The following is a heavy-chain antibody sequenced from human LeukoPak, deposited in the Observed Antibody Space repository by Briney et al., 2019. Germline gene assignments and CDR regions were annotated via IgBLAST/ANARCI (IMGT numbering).Heavy chain of an antibody. D-gene: IGHD3-3*01. Sequence: SGPTLVKPPPTLTLTCTFSGFSLSTSGVGVGWIRQPPGKALEWLALIYWDDDKRYSPSLKSRLTITKDTSKNQVVLTMTNMDPVDTATYYCAHGPILGDFWNAYSSPSYYDYWGQGTLVTVSS. CDR2: IYWDDDK. CDR1: GFSLSTSGVG. V-gene: IGHV2-5*02. J-gene: IGHJ4*02. CDR3: AHGPILGDFWNAYSSPSYYDY.